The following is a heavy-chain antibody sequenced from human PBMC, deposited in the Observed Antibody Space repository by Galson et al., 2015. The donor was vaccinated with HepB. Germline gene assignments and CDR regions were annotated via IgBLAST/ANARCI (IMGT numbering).Heavy chain of an antibody. CDR2: ISYDGSNK. CDR1: GFTFSSYS. V-gene: IGHV3-30-3*01. CDR3: AREVGGALDI. Sequence: SLRLSCAASGFTFSSYSMHWVRQAPGKGPEWVAVISYDGSNKYYGDSVKGRFTISRDNPKNTLYLQMNSLRAEDTAVYYCAREVGGALDIWGQGTMVTVSS. J-gene: IGHJ3*02. D-gene: IGHD2-2*01.